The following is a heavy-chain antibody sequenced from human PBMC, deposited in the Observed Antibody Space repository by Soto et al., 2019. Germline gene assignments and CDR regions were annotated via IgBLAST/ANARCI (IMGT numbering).Heavy chain of an antibody. Sequence: QLQLQESGPGLVKPSETLSLTCTVSGGSISSSTYSWGWIRQPPEEGLEWIGTIYYSGSTYYNPSLKSRVAISLDTSKNQFSLKLSSVTAADTAVYYCAGYNYGQGAFGYWGQGTLVTVSS. V-gene: IGHV4-39*01. J-gene: IGHJ4*02. CDR2: IYYSGST. CDR3: AGYNYGQGAFGY. CDR1: GGSISSSTYS. D-gene: IGHD1-26*01.